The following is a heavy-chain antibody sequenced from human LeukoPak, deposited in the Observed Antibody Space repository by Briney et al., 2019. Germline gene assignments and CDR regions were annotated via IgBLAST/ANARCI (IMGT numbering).Heavy chain of an antibody. CDR2: IYYSGST. J-gene: IGHJ5*02. D-gene: IGHD6-19*01. Sequence: SEALSLTCTVSGGSISSYYWSWIRQPPGKGLEWIGYIYYSGSTNYNPSLKSRVTISVDTSKNQFSLKLSSVTAADTAVYYCASIAVAGQRVKRYNWFDPWGQGTLVTVSS. V-gene: IGHV4-59*12. CDR1: GGSISSYY. CDR3: ASIAVAGQRVKRYNWFDP.